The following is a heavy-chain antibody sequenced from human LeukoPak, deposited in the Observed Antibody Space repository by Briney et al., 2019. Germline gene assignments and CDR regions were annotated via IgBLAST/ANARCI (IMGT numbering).Heavy chain of an antibody. CDR3: ARVSPYYMDV. CDR2: INRSGTT. CDR1: GGSFSTYY. Sequence: PSETLSLSCAIYGGSFSTYYWSWTRQPPGKGLEWIGEINRSGTTNYSPSLKSRVTISVETSKNLFSLKLNSVTAADTAMYYCARVSPYYMDVWGKGTTVTVSS. J-gene: IGHJ6*03. V-gene: IGHV4-34*01.